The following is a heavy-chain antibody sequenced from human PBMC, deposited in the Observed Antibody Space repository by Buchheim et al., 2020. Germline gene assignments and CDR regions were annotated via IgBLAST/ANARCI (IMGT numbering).Heavy chain of an antibody. CDR3: ARAIFGVGYYYMDV. Sequence: QVQLVESGGGVVQPGRSLRLSCAASGFTFNTYAAHWVRQAPGKGLEWVAVISYDGSNKHYADSVKGRFTISRDNSKTTLDLQMNSLRAEDTAVYYCARAIFGVGYYYMDVWGKGTT. V-gene: IGHV3-30-3*01. CDR2: ISYDGSNK. CDR1: GFTFNTYA. J-gene: IGHJ6*03. D-gene: IGHD3-3*01.